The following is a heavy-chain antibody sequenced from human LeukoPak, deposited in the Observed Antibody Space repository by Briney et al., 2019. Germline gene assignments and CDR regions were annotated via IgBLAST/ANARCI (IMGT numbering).Heavy chain of an antibody. CDR2: IYHSGST. V-gene: IGHV4-30-2*01. CDR1: SGSTSSGGSP. J-gene: IGHJ4*02. CDR3: ARGGGDYALNY. Sequence: PSETLSLTCTVSSGSTSSGGSPWSWIRQPPEKGLEWIGYIYHSGSTYYNPSLKSRVTISVDGSENQFSLKLSSVTAADTAVYYCARGGGDYALNYWGQGILVTVSS. D-gene: IGHD4-17*01.